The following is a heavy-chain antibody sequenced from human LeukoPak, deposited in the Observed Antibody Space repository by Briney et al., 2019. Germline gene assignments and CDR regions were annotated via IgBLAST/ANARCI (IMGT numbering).Heavy chain of an antibody. CDR1: GFTFGDYS. J-gene: IGHJ4*02. Sequence: GGSLTLYCTASGFTFGDYSMSWLRQAPGQGLEYIGFIRTKNFGGTTEYAASVKGRFTISRDDSKSIAYLQIHSLKSEDTAVYYCSRDGLDYYGSGSYRGFDYWGQGTLVTVSS. CDR3: SRDGLDYYGSGSYRGFDY. D-gene: IGHD3-10*01. V-gene: IGHV3-49*03. CDR2: IRTKNFGGTT.